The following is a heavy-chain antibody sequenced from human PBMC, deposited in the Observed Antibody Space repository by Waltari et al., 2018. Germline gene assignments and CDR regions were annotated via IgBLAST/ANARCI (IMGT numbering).Heavy chain of an antibody. CDR3: ATNPPFLDYFL. Sequence: EVQLVQSGAEVKKPGATVKISCKASGYTFTDYYMHWGQQAPGKGLEWMGRFDPEDGETIYAGKSQGRVTITADTSTDTAYMELSSLRSEDTAVYYCATNPPFLDYFLWGQGTLVTVSS. V-gene: IGHV1-69-2*01. J-gene: IGHJ4*02. D-gene: IGHD3-10*02. CDR2: FDPEDGET. CDR1: GYTFTDYY.